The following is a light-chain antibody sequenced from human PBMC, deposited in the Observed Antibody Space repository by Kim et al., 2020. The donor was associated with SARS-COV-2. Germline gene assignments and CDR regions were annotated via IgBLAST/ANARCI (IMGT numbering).Light chain of an antibody. CDR2: AAS. V-gene: IGKV1-9*01. CDR1: QDISSY. J-gene: IGKJ4*01. CDR3: QQQHSYPLT. Sequence: SASVGDRVTITCRASQDISSYLTWYQQKPGKVPKVLIYAASTLQGGVPSRFSGSGSGTDFTLTISSLQPEDFATYYCQQQHSYPLTFGGGTKVEI.